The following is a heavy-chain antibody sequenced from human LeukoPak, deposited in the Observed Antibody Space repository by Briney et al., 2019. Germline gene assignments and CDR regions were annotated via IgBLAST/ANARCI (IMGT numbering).Heavy chain of an antibody. CDR1: GGSISSYY. Sequence: NPSETLSLTCTVSGGSISSYYWSWIRQPPGKGLEWIGYIYYSGSTNYNPSLKSRVTISVDTSKNQFSLKLSSVTAADTAVYYCARDVQADMARFDPWGQGTLVTVSS. CDR2: IYYSGST. CDR3: ARDVQADMARFDP. D-gene: IGHD2-15*01. V-gene: IGHV4-59*01. J-gene: IGHJ5*02.